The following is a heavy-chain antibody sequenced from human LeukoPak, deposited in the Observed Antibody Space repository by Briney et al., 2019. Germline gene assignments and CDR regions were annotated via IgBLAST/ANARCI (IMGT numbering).Heavy chain of an antibody. Sequence: SETLSLTCAVYGDSISSGGYYWSWIRQHPGKGLEWIGYIYYSGSTYYNPSLKSRVTISVDTSKNQFSLKLSSVTAADTAVYYCACAVDGSSSPGYGMDVWGQGTTVTVSS. CDR2: IYYSGST. V-gene: IGHV4-31*11. D-gene: IGHD6-6*01. CDR3: ACAVDGSSSPGYGMDV. J-gene: IGHJ6*02. CDR1: GDSISSGGYY.